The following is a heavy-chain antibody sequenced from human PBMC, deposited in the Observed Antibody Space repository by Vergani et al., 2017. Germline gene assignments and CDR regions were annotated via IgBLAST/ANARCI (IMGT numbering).Heavy chain of an antibody. D-gene: IGHD2-15*01. J-gene: IGHJ5*02. V-gene: IGHV1-18*01. CDR3: AREHNCSGGSCYSGWFDP. CDR1: GYTFTSYG. Sequence: QDQLVQSGAEVKKPGASVKVSCKASGYTFTSYGIGWVRQAPGQGLEWMGWISAYNGNTNYAQKLQGRVTMTTDTSTSTAYMELRSLRSDDTAVYYCAREHNCSGGSCYSGWFDPWGQGTLVTVSS. CDR2: ISAYNGNT.